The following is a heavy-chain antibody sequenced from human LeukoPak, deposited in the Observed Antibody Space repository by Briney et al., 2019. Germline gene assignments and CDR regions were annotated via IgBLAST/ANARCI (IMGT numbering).Heavy chain of an antibody. CDR3: ARVYLERLTAGYFDH. Sequence: GGSLRLSCAASGFTFSSYSMNWVRQAPGKGLEWVSSISSSSSYIYYADSVKGRFTISRDNAKNSLYLQMNSLRDEDSDAYYCARVYLERLTAGYFDHWGQGTWVTVSP. CDR1: GFTFSSYS. CDR2: ISSSSSYI. J-gene: IGHJ4*02. V-gene: IGHV3-21*01. D-gene: IGHD2-8*01.